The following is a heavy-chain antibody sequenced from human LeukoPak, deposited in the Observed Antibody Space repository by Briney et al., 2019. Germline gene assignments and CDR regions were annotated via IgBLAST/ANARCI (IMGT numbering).Heavy chain of an antibody. Sequence: GASVKVSCKASGYTFTTYVISWVRQAPGQGLEWMGWISAYNGNTNYAQKLQGRVTMTTDTSTSTAYMELRSLRSDDTAVYYCARAVGDFWSGYYYYFDYWGQGTLVTVSS. CDR1: GYTFTTYV. D-gene: IGHD3-3*01. V-gene: IGHV1-18*01. CDR3: ARAVGDFWSGYYYYFDY. CDR2: ISAYNGNT. J-gene: IGHJ4*02.